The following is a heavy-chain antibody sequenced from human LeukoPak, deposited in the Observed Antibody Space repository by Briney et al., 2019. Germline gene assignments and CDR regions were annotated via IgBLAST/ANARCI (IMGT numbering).Heavy chain of an antibody. V-gene: IGHV3-23*01. Sequence: PGGSLRLSCAASGFTFSSYAMSWVRQAPGKGLEWVSAISGSGGSTYYADSVKGRFTISRDNAKNSLYLQMNSLRAEDTAVYYCAGSDCSGGSCYFVFDYWGQGTLVTVSS. CDR3: AGSDCSGGSCYFVFDY. CDR2: ISGSGGST. J-gene: IGHJ4*02. CDR1: GFTFSSYA. D-gene: IGHD2-15*01.